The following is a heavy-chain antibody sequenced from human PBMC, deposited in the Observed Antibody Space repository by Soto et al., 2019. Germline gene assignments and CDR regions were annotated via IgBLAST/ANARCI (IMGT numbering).Heavy chain of an antibody. Sequence: GSLRLSCGVSGFPFAPSTMSWVRQAPGKGLEWVSTISVSVGSTYSADSVQGRFTVSSDISDNTLFLRMTSLTADDTAVYFCAKRDVPHSTSNAYFYDHWGRGVLVTVSS. CDR3: AKRDVPHSTSNAYFYDH. CDR1: GFPFAPST. CDR2: ISVSVGST. J-gene: IGHJ4*02. D-gene: IGHD2-21*02. V-gene: IGHV3-23*01.